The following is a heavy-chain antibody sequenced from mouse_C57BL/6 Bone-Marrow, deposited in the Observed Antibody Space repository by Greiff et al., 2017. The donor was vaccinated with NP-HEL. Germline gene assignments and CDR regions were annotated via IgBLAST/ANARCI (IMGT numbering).Heavy chain of an antibody. D-gene: IGHD1-1*01. J-gene: IGHJ1*03. CDR3: ARPFFYEGYFDV. CDR2: ISDGGSYT. CDR1: GFTFSSYA. V-gene: IGHV5-4*03. Sequence: EVMLVESGGGLVKPGGSLKLSCAASGFTFSSYAMSWVRQTPEKRLEWVATISDGGSYTYYPDNVKGRFTFSRDNAKNNLYLQMSHLKSEDTAMYYCARPFFYEGYFDVWGTGTTVTVSS.